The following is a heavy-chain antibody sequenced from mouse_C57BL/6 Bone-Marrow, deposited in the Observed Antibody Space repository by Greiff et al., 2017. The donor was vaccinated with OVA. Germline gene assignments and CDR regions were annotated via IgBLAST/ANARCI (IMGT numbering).Heavy chain of an antibody. CDR1: GFTFSDYG. J-gene: IGHJ1*03. D-gene: IGHD1-1*01. V-gene: IGHV5-17*01. Sequence: EVKLMESGGGLVKPGGSLKLSCAASGFTFSDYGMHWVRQAPEKGLEWVAYISSGSSTIYYADTVKGRFTISRDNAKNTLFLQMTSLGSEDTAMDYCGGPETVVATGYFDDWGTGTTVTVSS. CDR3: GGPETVVATGYFDD. CDR2: ISSGSSTI.